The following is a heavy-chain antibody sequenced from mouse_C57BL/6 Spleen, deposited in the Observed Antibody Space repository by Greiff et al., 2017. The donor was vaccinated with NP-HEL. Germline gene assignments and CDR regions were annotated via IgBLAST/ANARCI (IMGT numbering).Heavy chain of an antibody. D-gene: IGHD1-1*01. Sequence: QVQLQQSGAELVKPGASVKLSCKASGYTFTSYWMQWVKQRPGQGLAWIGEIDPSDSYPNYNQKFKGKATLTVDTSSSTAYMQLSSLTSEDSAVYYCARIITTVVEDWYFDVWGTGTTVTVSS. J-gene: IGHJ1*03. V-gene: IGHV1-50*01. CDR2: IDPSDSYP. CDR1: GYTFTSYW. CDR3: ARIITTVVEDWYFDV.